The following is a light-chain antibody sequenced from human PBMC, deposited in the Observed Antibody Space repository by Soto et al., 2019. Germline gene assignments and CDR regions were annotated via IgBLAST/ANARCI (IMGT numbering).Light chain of an antibody. CDR3: QQCSKWPMYT. V-gene: IGKV3-11*01. CDR2: DPS. J-gene: IGKJ2*01. Sequence: EIVLTQSPDTLSLSPGERATLSCRASQNVGTYLTWFQQKLGQAPRRPIYDPSTRVSGFPARFSGSGSGTDFTLTISSLEPEDFAVYYCQQCSKWPMYTFGQGTKLEIK. CDR1: QNVGTY.